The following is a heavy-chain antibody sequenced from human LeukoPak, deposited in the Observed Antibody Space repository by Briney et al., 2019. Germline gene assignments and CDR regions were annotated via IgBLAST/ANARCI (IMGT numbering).Heavy chain of an antibody. Sequence: GGSLRLSCAASGFIVNSYAMSWVRQAPGKGLEWVSAISGSGGSTYYADSVKGRFTISRDNSKNTLYLQMNSLRAEDTAVYYCAKVLQYSSGWLNYYYYGMDVWGQGTTVTVSS. D-gene: IGHD6-19*01. CDR3: AKVLQYSSGWLNYYYYGMDV. V-gene: IGHV3-23*01. CDR2: ISGSGGST. CDR1: GFIVNSYA. J-gene: IGHJ6*02.